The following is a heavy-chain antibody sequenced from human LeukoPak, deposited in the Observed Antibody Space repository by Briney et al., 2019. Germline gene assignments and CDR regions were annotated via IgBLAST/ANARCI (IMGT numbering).Heavy chain of an antibody. V-gene: IGHV4-34*01. CDR2: INHSGST. CDR1: GGSFSGYY. D-gene: IGHD6-13*01. J-gene: IGHJ2*01. Sequence: SETLSLTCAVYGGSFSGYYWSWIRQPPGKGLEWIGEINHSGSTNYNPSLKSPVTISVDTSKNQFSLKLSSVTAADTAVYYCARVYYSSSYDYWYFDLWGRGTLVTVSS. CDR3: ARVYYSSSYDYWYFDL.